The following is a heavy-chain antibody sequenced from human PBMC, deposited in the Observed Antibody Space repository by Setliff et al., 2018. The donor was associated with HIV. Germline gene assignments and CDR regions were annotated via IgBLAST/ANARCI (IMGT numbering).Heavy chain of an antibody. CDR2: IYHSGST. CDR3: ARLRISGRDLDY. Sequence: PSETLSLTCGVSGYSISSGYFWGWIRQPPGKGLEWIGSIYHSGSTYCNPSLKSRVTISLDTSKNQFSLKLTSVTAADTAVYYCARLRISGRDLDYWGQGTLVTVSS. V-gene: IGHV4-38-2*01. D-gene: IGHD6-19*01. J-gene: IGHJ4*02. CDR1: GYSISSGYF.